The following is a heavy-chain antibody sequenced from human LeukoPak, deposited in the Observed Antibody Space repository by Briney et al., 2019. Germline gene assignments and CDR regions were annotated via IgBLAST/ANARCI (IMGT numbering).Heavy chain of an antibody. CDR1: GFTVSSNY. CDR3: ASASSGGTYYDYFDY. J-gene: IGHJ4*02. D-gene: IGHD1-26*01. Sequence: PGGSLRLSCAASGFTVSSNYMTWVRQAPGKGLEWVSVIYPSGSTYYADSVKGRFTISRDISQNTLYLQMNSLRAEDTAVYYCASASSGGTYYDYFDYWGQGALVTVSS. V-gene: IGHV3-53*01. CDR2: IYPSGST.